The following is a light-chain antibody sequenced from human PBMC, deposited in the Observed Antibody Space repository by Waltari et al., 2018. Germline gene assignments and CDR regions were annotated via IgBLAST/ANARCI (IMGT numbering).Light chain of an antibody. Sequence: QSALTQPRSVSGSPGQSVTISCAGTGSDVGDFNSVSWYQQHPGKAPKLVIFDVSKRPSGVPDRFSGSKSGTSASLTVSCLQAEDEADYYCCSYAGIWVFGGGTKLTVL. V-gene: IGLV2-11*01. CDR3: CSYAGIWV. CDR2: DVS. J-gene: IGLJ3*02. CDR1: GSDVGDFNS.